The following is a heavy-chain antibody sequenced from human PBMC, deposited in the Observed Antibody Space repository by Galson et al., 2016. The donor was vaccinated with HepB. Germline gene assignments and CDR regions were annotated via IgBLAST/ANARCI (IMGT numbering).Heavy chain of an antibody. CDR1: GFTFSSYE. V-gene: IGHV3-48*03. CDR2: ISSSGGMI. J-gene: IGHJ4*02. D-gene: IGHD6-19*01. CDR3: ARDRTTGDSSAWYDALDY. Sequence: SLRLSCAASGFTFSSYEMHWVRQAPGKGLEWVSYISSSGGMIFYADSVRGRFTISRDHAENSLSLQMDSLRVEDTAVYYCARDRTTGDSSAWYDALDYWGQGTPVTISS.